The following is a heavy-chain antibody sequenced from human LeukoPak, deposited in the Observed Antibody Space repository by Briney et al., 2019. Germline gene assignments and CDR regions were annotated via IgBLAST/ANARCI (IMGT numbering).Heavy chain of an antibody. CDR2: ISYDGSNK. D-gene: IGHD1-26*01. Sequence: PGGSLRLSCAASGFTFSSYGMHWVRQAPGKGLEWVAVISYDGSNKYYADSVKGRFTISRDNSKNTLYLQMNSLRAEDTAVYYCAKDRGSYYLFQHWGQGTLVTVSS. V-gene: IGHV3-30*18. CDR1: GFTFSSYG. CDR3: AKDRGSYYLFQH. J-gene: IGHJ1*01.